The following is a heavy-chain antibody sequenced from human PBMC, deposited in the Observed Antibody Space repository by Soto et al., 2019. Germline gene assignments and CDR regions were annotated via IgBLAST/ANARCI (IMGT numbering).Heavy chain of an antibody. CDR1: GYRFPSSW. CDR2: VYPSDSDV. J-gene: IGHJ4*02. Sequence: PGESLKISCQGTGYRFPSSWIGWVRQKPGKGLEWLGNVYPSDSDVRYSPAFEGQVTISVDRSISTAYLQWSSLKASDTAIYYCATSTVSYVDIVSSTARGYFDHWGQGTLVTVSS. D-gene: IGHD5-12*01. CDR3: ATSTVSYVDIVSSTARGYFDH. V-gene: IGHV5-51*01.